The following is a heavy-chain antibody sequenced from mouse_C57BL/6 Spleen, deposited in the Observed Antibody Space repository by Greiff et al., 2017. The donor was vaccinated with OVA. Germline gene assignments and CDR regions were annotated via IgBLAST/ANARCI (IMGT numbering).Heavy chain of an antibody. CDR3: ARRDLYDGYLYAMDY. D-gene: IGHD2-3*01. CDR2: IYPGGGYT. V-gene: IGHV1-63*01. Sequence: QVQLQQSGAELVRPGTSVKMSCKASGYTFTNYWIGWAKQRPGHGLEWIGDIYPGGGYTNYNEKFKGKATLTADKSSSTAYMQFSSLTSEDSAIYYCARRDLYDGYLYAMDYWGQGTSVTVSS. J-gene: IGHJ4*01. CDR1: GYTFTNYW.